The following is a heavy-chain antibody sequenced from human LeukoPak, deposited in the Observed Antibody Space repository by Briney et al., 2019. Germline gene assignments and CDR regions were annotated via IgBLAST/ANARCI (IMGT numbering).Heavy chain of an antibody. D-gene: IGHD3-22*01. Sequence: KAGGSLRLSCAASGFTFSSYSMNWVRQAPGKGLEWVSSISSSSSYIYYADSVKGRFTISRDNAKNSLYLQMNSLRAEDTAVYYCARDRRITMIVVVITNYYGMDVWGQGTTVTVS. J-gene: IGHJ6*02. CDR2: ISSSSSYI. CDR1: GFTFSSYS. V-gene: IGHV3-21*01. CDR3: ARDRRITMIVVVITNYYGMDV.